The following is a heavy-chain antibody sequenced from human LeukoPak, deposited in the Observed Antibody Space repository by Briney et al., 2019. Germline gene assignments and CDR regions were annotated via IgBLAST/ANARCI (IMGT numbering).Heavy chain of an antibody. J-gene: IGHJ4*02. CDR2: IRYDGSNK. Sequence: PGGSLRLSXAASGFTFSSYGMHWVSQTPGKGLEWLAFIRYDGSNKYYADSVKGRFTISRDNSKNTLYLQMNSLRAEDMAVYYCAKDPIAVAGYYFDYWGQGTLVTVSS. CDR1: GFTFSSYG. V-gene: IGHV3-30*02. D-gene: IGHD6-19*01. CDR3: AKDPIAVAGYYFDY.